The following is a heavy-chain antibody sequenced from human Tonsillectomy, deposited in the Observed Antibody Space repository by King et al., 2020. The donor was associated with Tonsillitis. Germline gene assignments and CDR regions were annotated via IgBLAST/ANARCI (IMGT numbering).Heavy chain of an antibody. CDR2: ISGSGGST. V-gene: IGHV3-23*04. D-gene: IGHD4-17*01. CDR3: AKEPYGDYVLSHFDN. CDR1: GFTFNSYA. Sequence: VQLVESGGGLVQPGGSLRLSCAASGFTFNSYAMSWVRQAPGKGLDWVSGISGSGGSTYYADSVKGRFTISRDNSKNTLYLQMNSLRAEDTALYYCAKEPYGDYVLSHFDNWGLGTLVTVSS. J-gene: IGHJ4*02.